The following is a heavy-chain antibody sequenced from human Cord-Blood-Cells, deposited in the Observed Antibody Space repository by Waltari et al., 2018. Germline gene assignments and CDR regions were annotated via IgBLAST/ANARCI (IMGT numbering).Heavy chain of an antibody. CDR1: GYPFTSYY. D-gene: IGHD6-13*01. CDR2: INPSGGST. Sequence: QVQLVQSGAEVKKPGASVKVSCKASGYPFTSYYMHWVRQAPGQGLEWMGIINPSGGSTSYAKKFQGRVTMTRDTSTSTVYMELSSLRSEDTAVYYCARGGSSSWYDNRDFDYWGQGTLVTVSS. J-gene: IGHJ4*02. CDR3: ARGGSSSWYDNRDFDY. V-gene: IGHV1-46*01.